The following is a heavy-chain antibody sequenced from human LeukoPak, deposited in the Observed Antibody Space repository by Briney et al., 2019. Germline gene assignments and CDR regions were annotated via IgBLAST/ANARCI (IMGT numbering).Heavy chain of an antibody. CDR3: AKDRDVFDWLLNFDY. CDR1: GFTFSSYW. D-gene: IGHD3-9*01. J-gene: IGHJ4*02. CDR2: IKQDGSEK. Sequence: GGSLRLSCAAPGFTFSSYWMSWVRQAPGKGLEWVANIKQDGSEKYYVDSVKGRFTISRDNSKNTLYLQMNSLRAEDTAVYYCAKDRDVFDWLLNFDYWGQGTLVTVSS. V-gene: IGHV3-7*03.